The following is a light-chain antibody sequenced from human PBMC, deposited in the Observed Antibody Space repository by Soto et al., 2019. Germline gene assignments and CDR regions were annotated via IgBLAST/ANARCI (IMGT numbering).Light chain of an antibody. V-gene: IGLV3-21*02. Sequence: SYELTQPPSVSVAPGQTAKITCGGENIRVKSVNWYLQKPGQAPVLVVYDDSDRPSGIPERFSGSNSNDGATLTISRVEAGDEADYYCQVWDTYVDHGVFGGGTKLTVL. CDR3: QVWDTYVDHGV. CDR1: NIRVKS. CDR2: DDS. J-gene: IGLJ3*02.